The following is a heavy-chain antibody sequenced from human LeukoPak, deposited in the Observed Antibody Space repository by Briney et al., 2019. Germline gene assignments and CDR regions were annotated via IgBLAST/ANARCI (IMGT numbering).Heavy chain of an antibody. Sequence: GGSLRLSCAASGFIFHNFAVSWVRQAPGKGLEWVSSISGSGETTYYADSVKGRFTISRDNSKNTLYLQMNSLRAEDTAVYYCAKTGHYDILTGYYIDYWGQGTLVTVSS. V-gene: IGHV3-23*01. CDR1: GFIFHNFA. D-gene: IGHD3-9*01. CDR3: AKTGHYDILTGYYIDY. CDR2: ISGSGETT. J-gene: IGHJ4*02.